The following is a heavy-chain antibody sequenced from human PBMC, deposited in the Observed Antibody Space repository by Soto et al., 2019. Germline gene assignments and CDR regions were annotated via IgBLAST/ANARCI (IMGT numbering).Heavy chain of an antibody. CDR2: ISPNSGGT. CDR3: ARDLGVLMVYAIPNWFDP. CDR1: GYIFTDYY. D-gene: IGHD2-8*01. J-gene: IGHJ5*02. Sequence: ASVKVSCKASGYIFTDYYMHWVRQAPGQELGWMGWISPNSGGTNYAQKFQGRVTMTTDTSMSTAYTELRSLRSDDTAVYYCARDLGVLMVYAIPNWFDPWGQGTLVTVSS. V-gene: IGHV1-2*02.